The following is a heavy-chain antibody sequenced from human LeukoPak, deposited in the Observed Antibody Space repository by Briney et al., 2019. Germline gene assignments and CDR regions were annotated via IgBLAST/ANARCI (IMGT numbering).Heavy chain of an antibody. CDR1: GFTFSNYA. D-gene: IGHD3-16*02. J-gene: IGHJ4*02. Sequence: GFLRLSCAASGFTFSNYAMSWVRQAPGKGLEWVSVISGSGGNTYYADSVKGRFTISRDNSKNTLYLQMNSLRAEDSAIYYCAKDSDYDSVWGSYRSNYWGQGTLVTVSS. CDR3: AKDSDYDSVWGSYRSNY. CDR2: ISGSGGNT. V-gene: IGHV3-23*01.